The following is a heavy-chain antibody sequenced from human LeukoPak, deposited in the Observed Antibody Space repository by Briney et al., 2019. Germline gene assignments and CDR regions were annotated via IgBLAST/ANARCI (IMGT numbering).Heavy chain of an antibody. J-gene: IGHJ5*02. CDR2: ISPNSGGT. V-gene: IGHV1-2*02. Sequence: ASVKASCTASGYTFTGYYMHWVRQAPGQGLEWMGWISPNSGGTNYAQTFQGRVTMTRDTSISTAYMELSRLRSDDTAVYYCARSLPAYYYDSSGYFPWSQGTLVTVSS. CDR3: ARSLPAYYYDSSGYFP. D-gene: IGHD3-22*01. CDR1: GYTFTGYY.